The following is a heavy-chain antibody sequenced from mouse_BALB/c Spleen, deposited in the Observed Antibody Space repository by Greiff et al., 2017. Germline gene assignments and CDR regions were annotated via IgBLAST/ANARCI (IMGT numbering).Heavy chain of an antibody. CDR3: AREGYDYDGFAY. Sequence: EVQLQQSGPELVKPGASVKLSCKASGYSFTGYFMNWVMQSHGKSLEWIGRINPYNGDTFYNQKFKGKATLTVDKSSSTAHMELRSLASEDSAVYYCAREGYDYDGFAYWGQGTLVTVSA. V-gene: IGHV1-20*02. J-gene: IGHJ3*01. CDR2: INPYNGDT. CDR1: GYSFTGYF. D-gene: IGHD2-4*01.